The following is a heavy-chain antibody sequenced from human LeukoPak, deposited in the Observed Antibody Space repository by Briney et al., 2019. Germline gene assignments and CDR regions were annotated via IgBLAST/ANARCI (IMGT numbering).Heavy chain of an antibody. Sequence: GGSLRLSCAASGFTVSSNYMSWVRQAPGKGLECVSVIYSGDGTYYADSVKGRFTISRDNSKNTVYLQMNLLRAEDTAVYYCASTTTNDAFDIWGQGTVVTVSS. V-gene: IGHV3-66*01. CDR2: IYSGDGT. CDR3: ASTTTNDAFDI. CDR1: GFTVSSNY. J-gene: IGHJ3*02. D-gene: IGHD4-17*01.